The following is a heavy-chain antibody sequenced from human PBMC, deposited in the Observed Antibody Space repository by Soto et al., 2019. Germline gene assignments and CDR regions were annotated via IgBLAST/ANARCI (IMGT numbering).Heavy chain of an antibody. CDR2: ISSDGGGT. V-gene: IGHV3-23*04. Sequence: EVQLVESGGGLVQPGGSLRLSCVASGFSFSDRAMAWVRQAPGKGLEWVSDISSDGGGTFYADSVKGRFTISRDNVKKTVHLQMNRLRDEDTATYYCAKRRGQQLENWQFDVWGRGSLVSVAS. D-gene: IGHD1-1*01. CDR3: AKRRGQQLENWQFDV. CDR1: GFSFSDRA. J-gene: IGHJ2*01.